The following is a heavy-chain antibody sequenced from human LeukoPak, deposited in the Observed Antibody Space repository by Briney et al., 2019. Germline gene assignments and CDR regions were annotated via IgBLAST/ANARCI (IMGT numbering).Heavy chain of an antibody. Sequence: GGSLRLSCAASGFTFSSYGMHWVRQAPGKGLEWVAFIRYDGSNKYYADSVKGRFTISRDNSKNTLYLQMDSLRAEDTAVYYCAKDQDVAAAGTWGSIDYWGQGTLVTVSS. CDR1: GFTFSSYG. CDR3: AKDQDVAAAGTWGSIDY. V-gene: IGHV3-30*02. CDR2: IRYDGSNK. D-gene: IGHD6-13*01. J-gene: IGHJ4*02.